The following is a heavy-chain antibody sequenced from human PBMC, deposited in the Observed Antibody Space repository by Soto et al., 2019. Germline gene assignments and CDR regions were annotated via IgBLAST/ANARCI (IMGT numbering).Heavy chain of an antibody. CDR1: GYTFTKYG. CDR3: ARDDHGSGSLATDP. V-gene: IGHV1-18*01. Sequence: GASVKVSCKASGYTFTKYGISWVRQAPGQGLERMGWISAYNGNTNYAQKLQGRVTMTTDTSTSTAYMELRSLRSDDTAVYYCARDDHGSGSLATDPWGQGTLVTVSS. CDR2: ISAYNGNT. D-gene: IGHD3-10*01. J-gene: IGHJ5*02.